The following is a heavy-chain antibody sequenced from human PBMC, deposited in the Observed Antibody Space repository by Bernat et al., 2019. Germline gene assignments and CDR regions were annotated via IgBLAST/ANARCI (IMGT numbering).Heavy chain of an antibody. J-gene: IGHJ4*02. V-gene: IGHV3-73*02. CDR3: TRHEATRDY. Sequence: EVQLVESGGGLVQPGGSLKLSCAASGFTFSGSAMHWVRQASGKGLEWVGRIRSKANSYATAYAASVKGRFTISRDDSKNTAYLQMNSLKTEYTAVYYCTRHEATRDYWGQGTLVTVSS. CDR2: IRSKANSYAT. CDR1: GFTFSGSA.